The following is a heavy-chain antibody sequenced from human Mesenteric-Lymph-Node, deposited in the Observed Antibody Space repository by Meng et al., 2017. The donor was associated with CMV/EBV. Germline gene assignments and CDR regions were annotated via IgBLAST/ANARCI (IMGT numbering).Heavy chain of an antibody. Sequence: GESLKISCAASGFTFSSYAMSWVRQAPGKGLEWVSAISGSGGSTYYADSVKGRFTISRDNAKNSLYLQMNSLRAEDTAVYYCVREDPPYYDFWSGYYYFDYWGQGTLVTVSS. D-gene: IGHD3-3*01. CDR1: GFTFSSYA. CDR2: ISGSGGST. CDR3: VREDPPYYDFWSGYYYFDY. V-gene: IGHV3-23*01. J-gene: IGHJ4*02.